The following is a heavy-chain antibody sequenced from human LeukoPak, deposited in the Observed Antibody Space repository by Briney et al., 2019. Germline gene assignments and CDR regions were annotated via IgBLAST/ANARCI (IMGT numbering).Heavy chain of an antibody. CDR3: AKGYSSVWEGYDY. CDR1: GFTFSTYA. D-gene: IGHD6-19*01. V-gene: IGHV3-23*01. CDR2: ISGSGGNT. Sequence: PGASLRLSCAASGFTFSTYAMSWVRQAPGMGLEWVSVISGSGGNTYYADSVKGRFTISRDNSKNTLYLQMNSLRAEDTAIYYCAKGYSSVWEGYDYWGQGTLVTVSS. J-gene: IGHJ4*02.